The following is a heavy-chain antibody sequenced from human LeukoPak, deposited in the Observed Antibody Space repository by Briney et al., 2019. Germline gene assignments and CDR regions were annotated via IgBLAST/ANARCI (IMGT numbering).Heavy chain of an antibody. Sequence: GGSLRLSCVASGLTFSSDWMVWVRQAPGKGLVWLSHINSDSTITTYADSVRGRFTISRDNAKNSLYLQMNSLRVEDTALYYCLRGFPGRPGYWDYWGQGTLVTVSS. CDR2: INSDSTIT. CDR1: GLTFSSDW. V-gene: IGHV3-74*03. J-gene: IGHJ4*02. D-gene: IGHD3-9*01. CDR3: LRGFPGRPGYWDY.